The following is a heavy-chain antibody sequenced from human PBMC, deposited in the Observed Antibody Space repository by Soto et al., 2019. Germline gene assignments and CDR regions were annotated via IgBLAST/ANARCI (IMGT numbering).Heavy chain of an antibody. Sequence: GASVKVSCKASGYTFTSYGISWLRQAPGQGLEWMGWISAYNGNTNYAQKLQGRVTMTTDTSTSTAYMELRSLRSDDTAVYYCARDQQGLVGGVYNWFDPWGKGTLVTVPS. J-gene: IGHJ5*02. CDR1: GYTFTSYG. V-gene: IGHV1-18*01. CDR3: ARDQQGLVGGVYNWFDP. CDR2: ISAYNGNT. D-gene: IGHD6-19*01.